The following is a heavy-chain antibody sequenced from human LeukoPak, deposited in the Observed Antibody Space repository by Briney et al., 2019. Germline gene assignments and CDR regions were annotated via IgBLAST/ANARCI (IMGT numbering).Heavy chain of an antibody. D-gene: IGHD3-22*01. CDR1: GGSISSSNW. J-gene: IGHJ4*02. Sequence: PSETLSLTCAVSGGSISSSNWWSWVRQPPGKGLEWIGEIYHTGSTNYNPSLKSRVTISVDTSKNQFSLKLSSVTAADTAVYYCARRATYYYDSSGYYPRGDFDYWGQGTLVTVSS. CDR3: ARRATYYYDSSGYYPRGDFDY. V-gene: IGHV4-4*02. CDR2: IYHTGST.